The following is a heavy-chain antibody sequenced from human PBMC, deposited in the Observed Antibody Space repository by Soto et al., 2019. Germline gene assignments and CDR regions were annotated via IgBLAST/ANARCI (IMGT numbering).Heavy chain of an antibody. CDR3: ARVPGVVVSADDAFDI. CDR2: IYHSGSA. J-gene: IGHJ3*02. D-gene: IGHD2-21*02. V-gene: IGHV4-4*02. Sequence: QVQLQESGPGLVKPSGTLSLTCAVSGGSVSSSNWWRWVRQSPGKGLEWMGEIYHSGSAHYNPSLKRRATISLDKSKNQFSLRLTSVTAADTAVYYCARVPGVVVSADDAFDIWGPGTRVIVSS. CDR1: GGSVSSSNW.